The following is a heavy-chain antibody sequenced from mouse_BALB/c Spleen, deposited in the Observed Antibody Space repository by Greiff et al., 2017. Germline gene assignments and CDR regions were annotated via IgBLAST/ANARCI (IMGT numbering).Heavy chain of an antibody. V-gene: IGHV5-9-4*01. CDR2: ISSGGSYT. CDR1: GFTFSSYA. J-gene: IGHJ2*01. Sequence: EVKLVESGGGLVKPGGSLKLSCAASGFTFSSYAMSWVRQSPEKRLEWVAEISSGGSYTYYPDTVTGRFTISGDNAKNTLYLEMSSLRSEETAMYYCARDNRGYFDYWGQGTTLTVSS. CDR3: ARDNRGYFDY.